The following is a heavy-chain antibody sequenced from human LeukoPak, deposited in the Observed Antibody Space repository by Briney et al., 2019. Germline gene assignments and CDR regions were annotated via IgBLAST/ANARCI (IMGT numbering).Heavy chain of an antibody. D-gene: IGHD3-3*01. CDR3: ARDRDFYDFWSGYSGNFDY. Sequence: SETLSLTCTVSGYSISSGYYWGWIRQPPGKGLEWIGSIYHSGSTYYNPSLKSRVTISVDTSKNQFSLKLSSVTAADTAVYYCARDRDFYDFWSGYSGNFDYWGQGTLVTVSS. CDR2: IYHSGST. V-gene: IGHV4-38-2*02. J-gene: IGHJ4*02. CDR1: GYSISSGYY.